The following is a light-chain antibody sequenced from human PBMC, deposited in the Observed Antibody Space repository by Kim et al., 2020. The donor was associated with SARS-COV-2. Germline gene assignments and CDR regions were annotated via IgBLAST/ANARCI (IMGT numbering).Light chain of an antibody. V-gene: IGLV3-1*01. CDR3: QAWDSSIAKAPWV. Sequence: SYELTQPPSVSVSPGQTASITCSGDKLGDKYACWYQQKPGQSPVLVIYQDSKRPSGIPERFSGSNSGNTATLTISGTQAMDEADYYCQAWDSSIAKAPWVFGGGTQLTVL. CDR1: KLGDKY. J-gene: IGLJ3*02. CDR2: QDS.